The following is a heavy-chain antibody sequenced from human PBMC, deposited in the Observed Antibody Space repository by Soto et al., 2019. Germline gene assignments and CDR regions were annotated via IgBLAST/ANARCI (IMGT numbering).Heavy chain of an antibody. J-gene: IGHJ4*02. CDR2: IYYSGST. V-gene: IGHV4-59*01. D-gene: IGHD5-18*01. CDR3: ARVEKIQLWLRAEYYFDY. Sequence: SETLSLTCTVSGGSISSYYWSWIRQPPGKGLEWIGYIYYSGSTNYNPSLKSRVTISVDTSKNQFSLKLSSVTAADTAVYYCARVEKIQLWLRAEYYFDYWGQGTLVTVSS. CDR1: GGSISSYY.